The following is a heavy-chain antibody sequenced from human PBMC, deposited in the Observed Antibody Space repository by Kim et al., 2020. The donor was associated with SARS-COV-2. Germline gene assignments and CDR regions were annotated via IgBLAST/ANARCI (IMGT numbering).Heavy chain of an antibody. CDR3: ARDYDFWSGYQYYYGMDV. CDR2: INAGNGNT. V-gene: IGHV1-3*01. Sequence: ASVKVSCKASGYTFSTFAMHWVRQAPGQRLEWMGWINAGNGNTKYSQKFQGRVSITRDTSASTAYMELSSLRSEDTAVYYCARDYDFWSGYQYYYGMDVWGQGTTVTVSS. CDR1: GYTFSTFA. J-gene: IGHJ6*02. D-gene: IGHD3-3*01.